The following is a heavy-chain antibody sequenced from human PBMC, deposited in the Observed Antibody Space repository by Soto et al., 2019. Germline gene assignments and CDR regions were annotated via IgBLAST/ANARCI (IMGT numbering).Heavy chain of an antibody. CDR1: GAFSSTYY. V-gene: IGHV4-59*01. Sequence: QVQLQESGPGLVKPSETLSLTCTVSGAFSSTYYWSWIWQPPGKGLEWIDYMNNIGRTNYNPSLKRRVTKSLDSSKNQFSRKQSSVIAADAAVYYCAGSFCRDAVRCNWFDPYGLGTLVTASS. D-gene: IGHD2-8*01. CDR2: MNNIGRT. J-gene: IGHJ5*02. CDR3: AGSFCRDAVRCNWFDP.